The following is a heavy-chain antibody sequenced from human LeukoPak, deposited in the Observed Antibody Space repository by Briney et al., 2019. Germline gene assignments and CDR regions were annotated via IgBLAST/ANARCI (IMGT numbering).Heavy chain of an antibody. CDR1: GYTFTSHY. J-gene: IGHJ4*02. V-gene: IGHV1-46*01. CDR2: INPSGGST. CDR3: ARDQDTAMVTGGFDY. D-gene: IGHD5-18*01. Sequence: ASVKVSCKASGYTFTSHYMHWVRQAPGQGLEWMGIINPSGGSTSYAQKFQGRVTMTRDTSTSTVYMELSSLRSEDTAVYYCARDQDTAMVTGGFDYWGQGTLVTVSS.